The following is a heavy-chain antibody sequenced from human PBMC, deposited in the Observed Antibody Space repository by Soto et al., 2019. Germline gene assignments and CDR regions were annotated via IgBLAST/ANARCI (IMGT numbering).Heavy chain of an antibody. CDR2: IHIGGST. Sequence: VQLVESGGGLIPPGGSLRISCTGSGFNGSNHYISWVRQAPGKGLEWLCVIHIGGSTYYEDYVKDRFTISRDDSKNTLYLHLNSLRGEDTAVYYCARGGNLAFHVWGQGTVVTVSS. CDR1: GFNGSNHY. D-gene: IGHD4-4*01. CDR3: ARGGNLAFHV. J-gene: IGHJ3*01. V-gene: IGHV3-53*01.